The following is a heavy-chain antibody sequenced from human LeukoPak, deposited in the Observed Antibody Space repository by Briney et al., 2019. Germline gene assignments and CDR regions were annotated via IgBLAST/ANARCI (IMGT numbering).Heavy chain of an antibody. J-gene: IGHJ4*02. Sequence: PSETLSLTCTVSGGSISSGSYYWSWIRQPAGKGLEWIGRIYTSGSTNYNPSLKSRVTISVDTSKNQFSLKLSSVTAADTAVYYCARGRGYYGSGSPFDYWGQGTLVTVSS. CDR3: ARGRGYYGSGSPFDY. V-gene: IGHV4-61*02. D-gene: IGHD3-10*01. CDR2: IYTSGST. CDR1: GGSISSGSYY.